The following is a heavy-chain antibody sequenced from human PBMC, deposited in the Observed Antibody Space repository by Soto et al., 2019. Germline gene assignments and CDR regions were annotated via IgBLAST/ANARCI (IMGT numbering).Heavy chain of an antibody. V-gene: IGHV1-24*01. Sequence: ASVKVSCKVSGYTLTELSMHWVRQAPGKGLEWMGGFDPEDGETIYAQKFQGRVTMTEDTSTDTAYMELSSLRSEDTAVYYCATYAISSGWSNPLVSPYYFDYWVQGTLVTVSS. CDR3: ATYAISSGWSNPLVSPYYFDY. CDR1: GYTLTELS. CDR2: FDPEDGET. J-gene: IGHJ4*02. D-gene: IGHD6-19*01.